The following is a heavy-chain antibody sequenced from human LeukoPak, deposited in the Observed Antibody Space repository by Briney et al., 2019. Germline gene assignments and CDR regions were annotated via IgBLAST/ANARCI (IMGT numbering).Heavy chain of an antibody. Sequence: SETLSLTCGVYGASFNYYYWSWIRQTPGKGLEWIGEINHSGSTNYNPSLKSRVTISVDTSKNQFSLKLSSVTAADTAVYYCARYSSGWYIRYWGQGTLVTVSS. CDR1: GASFNYYY. J-gene: IGHJ4*02. CDR3: ARYSSGWYIRY. V-gene: IGHV4-34*01. CDR2: INHSGST. D-gene: IGHD6-19*01.